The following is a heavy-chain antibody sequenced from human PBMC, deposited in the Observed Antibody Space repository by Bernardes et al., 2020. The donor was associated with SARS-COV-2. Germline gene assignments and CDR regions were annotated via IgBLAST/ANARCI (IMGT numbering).Heavy chain of an antibody. V-gene: IGHV3-30*18. CDR2: ISYDGSNK. CDR3: AKGGSGSYRHYFDY. J-gene: IGHJ4*02. D-gene: IGHD1-26*01. CDR1: GFTFSSYG. Sequence: GSLRLSCAASGFTFSSYGMHWVRQAPGKGLEWVAVISYDGSNKYYADSVKGRFTISRDNSKNTLYLQMNSLRAEDTAVYYCAKGGSGSYRHYFDYWGQGTLVTVSS.